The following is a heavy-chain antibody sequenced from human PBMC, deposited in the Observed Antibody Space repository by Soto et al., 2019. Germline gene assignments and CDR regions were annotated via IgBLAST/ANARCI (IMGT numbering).Heavy chain of an antibody. Sequence: SETLSLTCTVSGGSISSYYWSWIRQPPGKGLEWIGYIYYSGSTNYNPSLKSRVTISVDTSKNQFSLKLSSVTAADTAVYYCARLRSCSSTSCYYYYYYYMDVWGKGTTVTVSS. CDR1: GGSISSYY. V-gene: IGHV4-59*08. D-gene: IGHD2-2*01. J-gene: IGHJ6*03. CDR3: ARLRSCSSTSCYYYYYYYMDV. CDR2: IYYSGST.